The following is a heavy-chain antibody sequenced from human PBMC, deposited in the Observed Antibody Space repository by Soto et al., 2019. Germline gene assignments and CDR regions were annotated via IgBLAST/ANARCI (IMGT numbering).Heavy chain of an antibody. CDR1: GYIFTGYH. Sequence: ASVKVSCKASGYIFTGYHIHWVRQAPGRGLEWMGWINPNSGDTEYAQNFQGRATMTRDTSFNLVYMEMSGLMSDDTAVYYCARHARGKRGFDEMDIWGQGTTVTVSS. CDR2: INPNSGDT. V-gene: IGHV1-2*02. J-gene: IGHJ6*02. CDR3: ARHARGKRGFDEMDI. D-gene: IGHD3-9*01.